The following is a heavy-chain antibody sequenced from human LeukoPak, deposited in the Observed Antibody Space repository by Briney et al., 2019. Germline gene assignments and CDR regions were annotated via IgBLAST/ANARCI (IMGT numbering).Heavy chain of an antibody. CDR2: ISGSGDTT. J-gene: IGHJ6*03. CDR1: GFTFSSYA. Sequence: GGSLRLSCAASGFTFSSYAMSWVRQAPGGGLERGSAISGSGDTTYYADSVKGRFTISRDNSENRLSLQMSSLRAEDTAVYFCAKDTTAWWYHRAYMDVWGKGTTVTVSS. CDR3: AKDTTAWWYHRAYMDV. V-gene: IGHV3-23*01. D-gene: IGHD2-15*01.